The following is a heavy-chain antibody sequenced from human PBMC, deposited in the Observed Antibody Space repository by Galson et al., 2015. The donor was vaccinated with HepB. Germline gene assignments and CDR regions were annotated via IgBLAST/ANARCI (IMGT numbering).Heavy chain of an antibody. J-gene: IGHJ4*02. CDR1: GYSFTSYW. V-gene: IGHV5-51*01. D-gene: IGHD3-22*01. Sequence: QSGAEVKKPGESLKISCKGSGYSFTSYWIGWVRQMPGKGLEWMGIIYPGDSDTRYSPSFQGQVTISADKSISTAYLQWSSLKASDTAMYYCARHPMIEDLANPYYFDYWGQGTLVTVSS. CDR2: IYPGDSDT. CDR3: ARHPMIEDLANPYYFDY.